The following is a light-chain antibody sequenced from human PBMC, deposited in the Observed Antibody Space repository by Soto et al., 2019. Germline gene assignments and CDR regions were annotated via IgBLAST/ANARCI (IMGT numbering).Light chain of an antibody. Sequence: QSALTQPPSASGSPGQSVTISCTGTSSDVGGYNYVSWYQQHPGKAPKLMIYEGSKRPSGVPDRFSGSKSGNTASLTVSGLQEEDEADYYCCSSAASSTLVFGGGTKLTVL. CDR3: CSSAASSTLV. CDR1: SSDVGGYNY. CDR2: EGS. J-gene: IGLJ2*01. V-gene: IGLV2-8*01.